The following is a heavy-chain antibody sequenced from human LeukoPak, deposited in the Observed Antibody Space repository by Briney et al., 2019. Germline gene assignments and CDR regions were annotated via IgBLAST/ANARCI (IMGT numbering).Heavy chain of an antibody. CDR1: GFIFGDYV. CDR3: TNSDDYGDY. CDR2: IAFDDTDR. V-gene: IGHV3-30*18. Sequence: HPGGSLRLSCAASGFIFGDYVMHWVRQAPGKGLEWVAAIAFDDTDRYYIDSVKGRFTISRDDSKNTLYLHMTSLRAEDTAVYYCTNSDDYGDYWGQGTLVTVSS. J-gene: IGHJ4*02.